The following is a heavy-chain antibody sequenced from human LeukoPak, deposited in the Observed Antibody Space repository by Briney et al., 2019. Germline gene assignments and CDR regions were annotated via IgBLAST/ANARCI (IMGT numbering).Heavy chain of an antibody. Sequence: PSGTLSLTCAVSGGSVSSGSYYWSWIRQPPGKGLEWIGYIYYSGSTNYNPSLKSRVTISVDASKNQFSLKLSSVTAADTAVYYCARRYSSGWYPVFDYWGQGTLVTVSS. CDR2: IYYSGST. CDR1: GGSVSSGSYY. D-gene: IGHD6-19*01. J-gene: IGHJ4*02. V-gene: IGHV4-61*01. CDR3: ARRYSSGWYPVFDY.